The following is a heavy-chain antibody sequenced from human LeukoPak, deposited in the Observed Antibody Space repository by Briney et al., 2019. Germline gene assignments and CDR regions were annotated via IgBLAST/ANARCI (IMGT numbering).Heavy chain of an antibody. J-gene: IGHJ4*02. CDR3: ARYSGYDSPLDY. CDR1: GFTFSDHY. V-gene: IGHV3-72*01. D-gene: IGHD5-12*01. Sequence: GGSLRLSCAASGFTFSDHYMDWVRQAPGKGLEWVGRTRNKANSYTTEYAASVKGRFTISRDDSKNSLYLQMNSLKTEDTAVYYCARYSGYDSPLDYWGQGTLVTVSS. CDR2: TRNKANSYTT.